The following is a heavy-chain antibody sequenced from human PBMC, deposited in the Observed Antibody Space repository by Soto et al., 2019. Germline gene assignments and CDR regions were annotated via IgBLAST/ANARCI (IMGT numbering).Heavy chain of an antibody. D-gene: IGHD4-17*01. CDR2: IWYDGTQK. CDR1: GFTFNTYS. Sequence: HPGGSLRLSCEASGFTFNTYSMHLVRQPPGKGLEWLAAIWYDGTQKYYADSVKGRFIISRDNSKKTLYLEMNSLRAEDTAVYYCARAGGTTVTGLWHFDSWGQGILVTVSS. J-gene: IGHJ5*01. CDR3: ARAGGTTVTGLWHFDS. V-gene: IGHV3-33*01.